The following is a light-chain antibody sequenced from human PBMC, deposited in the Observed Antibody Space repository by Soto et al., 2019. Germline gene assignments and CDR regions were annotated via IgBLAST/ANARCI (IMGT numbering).Light chain of an antibody. V-gene: IGLV1-40*01. CDR1: SSNIGAGYD. CDR3: QSYDSSLSGVV. J-gene: IGLJ2*01. Sequence: QSVLTQPPSVSGAPGQRVTISCTGSSSNIGAGYDVHWYQQLPGTAPKLPIYGNSNRPSGVPDRFSGSKSGTSASLAITGLQAEDEADYYCQSYDSSLSGVVFGRGTKVTVL. CDR2: GNS.